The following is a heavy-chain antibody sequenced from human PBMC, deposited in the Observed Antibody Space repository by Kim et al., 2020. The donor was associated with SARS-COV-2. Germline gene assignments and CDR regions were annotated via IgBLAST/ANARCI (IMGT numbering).Heavy chain of an antibody. V-gene: IGHV3-23*01. CDR3: AQDLGDCYNWFDD. Sequence: FHADSVNGRFTIARDNAENTLYLQMHSWGVEDTAVYYCAQDLGDCYNWFDDSAQGTLVTVSS. D-gene: IGHD2-21*01. J-gene: IGHJ4*02.